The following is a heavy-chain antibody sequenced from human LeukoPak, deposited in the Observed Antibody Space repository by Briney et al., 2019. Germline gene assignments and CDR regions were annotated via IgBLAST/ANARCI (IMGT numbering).Heavy chain of an antibody. D-gene: IGHD3-10*01. CDR1: GGSFSGHY. Sequence: NPSETLSLTCEIYGGSFSGHYWSWIRQPPGKGLEWIGEINDSGSTNYRPSLKSRVIISVDTSKNQFSLKLSSLTAADTAVYYCAREAEEFLGQSHYYYYMDVWGKGTTVTVSS. J-gene: IGHJ6*03. CDR3: AREAEEFLGQSHYYYYMDV. V-gene: IGHV4-34*01. CDR2: INDSGST.